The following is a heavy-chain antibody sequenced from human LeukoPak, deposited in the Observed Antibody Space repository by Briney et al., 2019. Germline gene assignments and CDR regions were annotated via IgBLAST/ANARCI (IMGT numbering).Heavy chain of an antibody. CDR1: GYTFTSYA. J-gene: IGHJ4*02. V-gene: IGHV1-3*01. CDR3: ARSFIVVVPAAVDY. D-gene: IGHD2-2*01. Sequence: ASVKVSCKASGYTFTSYAMHWVRQAPGQRLEWKGWINAGNGNTKYSQKFQGRVTITRDTSASTAYMELSSLRSEDTAVYYCARSFIVVVPAAVDYWGQGTLVTVSS. CDR2: INAGNGNT.